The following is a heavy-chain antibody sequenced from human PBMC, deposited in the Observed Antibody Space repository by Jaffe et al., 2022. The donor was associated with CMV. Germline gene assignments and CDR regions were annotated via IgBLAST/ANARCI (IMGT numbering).Heavy chain of an antibody. CDR3: ARADSSGWFYFYFMDV. Sequence: EVQLAESGGGLVQPGGSLRLSCAASGFTFRNYAMGWVRQAPGKGLEWVSDISDSGGRTYYADSVKGRFTISRDNSRDTLYLQMNSLRVGDTAVYYCARADSSGWFYFYFMDVWGEGATVTVS. CDR1: GFTFRNYA. CDR2: ISDSGGRT. D-gene: IGHD6-19*01. J-gene: IGHJ6*03. V-gene: IGHV3-23*04.